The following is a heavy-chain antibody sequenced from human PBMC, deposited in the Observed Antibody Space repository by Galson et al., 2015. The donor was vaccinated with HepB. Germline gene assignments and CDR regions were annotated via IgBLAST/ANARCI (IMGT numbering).Heavy chain of an antibody. D-gene: IGHD5-24*01. J-gene: IGHJ4*02. CDR3: ARGGMATIYPPDY. Sequence: SLRLSCAASGFTFSSYSMNWVRQAPGKGLEWVSSISSSSSYIYYADSVKGRFTISRDNAKNSLYLQMNSLRAEDTAVYYCARGGMATIYPPDYWGQGTLVTVSS. CDR2: ISSSSSYI. V-gene: IGHV3-21*01. CDR1: GFTFSSYS.